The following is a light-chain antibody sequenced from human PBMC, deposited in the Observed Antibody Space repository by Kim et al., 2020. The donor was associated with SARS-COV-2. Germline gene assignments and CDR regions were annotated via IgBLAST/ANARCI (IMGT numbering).Light chain of an antibody. V-gene: IGLV3-1*01. CDR2: QDS. CDR1: KLGDKY. CDR3: QAWDSSTAHVV. J-gene: IGLJ2*01. Sequence: SPGQTASITCSGDKLGDKYACWYQKKPGQSPVLVIYQDSKRPSGIPERFSGSNSGNTATLTISGTQAMDEADYYCQAWDSSTAHVVFGGGTQLTVL.